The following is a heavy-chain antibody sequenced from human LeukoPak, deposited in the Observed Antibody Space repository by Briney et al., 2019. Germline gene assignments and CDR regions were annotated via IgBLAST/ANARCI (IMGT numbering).Heavy chain of an antibody. Sequence: PGGSLRLSCAASGFTFSSYGMHWVRQAPGKGLEWVAVIWYDGSNKYNADSVKGRFTISRDNSKNTLYLQMNSLRAEDTAVYYCARSGIGRAHAFDIWGQGTMVTVSS. CDR1: GFTFSSYG. V-gene: IGHV3-33*01. CDR2: IWYDGSNK. J-gene: IGHJ3*02. D-gene: IGHD1-14*01. CDR3: ARSGIGRAHAFDI.